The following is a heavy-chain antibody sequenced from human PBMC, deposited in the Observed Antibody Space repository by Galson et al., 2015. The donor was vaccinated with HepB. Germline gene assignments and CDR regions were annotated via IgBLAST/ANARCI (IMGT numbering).Heavy chain of an antibody. J-gene: IGHJ5*02. Sequence: SLRLSCAASGFTFSSYAMHWVRQAPGKGLEWVAVISYDGSNKYYADSVKGRFTISRDNSKNTLYLQMNSLRAEDTAVYYCARWVIRWFDPWGQGTLVTVSS. V-gene: IGHV3-30*04. CDR3: ARWVIRWFDP. CDR2: ISYDGSNK. D-gene: IGHD3-22*01. CDR1: GFTFSSYA.